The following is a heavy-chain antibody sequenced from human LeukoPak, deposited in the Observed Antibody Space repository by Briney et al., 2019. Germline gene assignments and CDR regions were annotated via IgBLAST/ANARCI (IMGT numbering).Heavy chain of an antibody. D-gene: IGHD3-22*01. CDR3: AGYYYDSSFDY. V-gene: IGHV3-23*01. Sequence: GGSLRLSCAASGFTFSSYGKSWVRQAPGKGLEWVSAISGSGGSTYYADSVKGRFTISRDNSKNTLYLQMNSLRAEDTAVYYCAGYYYDSSFDYWGQGTLVTVSS. CDR1: GFTFSSYG. CDR2: ISGSGGST. J-gene: IGHJ4*02.